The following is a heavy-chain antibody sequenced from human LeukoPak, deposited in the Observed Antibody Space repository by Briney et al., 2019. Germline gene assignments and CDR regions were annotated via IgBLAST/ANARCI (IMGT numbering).Heavy chain of an antibody. Sequence: PGGSLRLSRAASGFTFSSYSMNWVRQAPGKGLEWVSSISSSSSYIYYADSVKGRFTISRDNAKNSLYLQMNSLRAEDTAVYYCAREQYSSSRFDYWGQGTLVTVSS. CDR3: AREQYSSSRFDY. D-gene: IGHD6-6*01. J-gene: IGHJ4*02. V-gene: IGHV3-21*01. CDR2: ISSSSSYI. CDR1: GFTFSSYS.